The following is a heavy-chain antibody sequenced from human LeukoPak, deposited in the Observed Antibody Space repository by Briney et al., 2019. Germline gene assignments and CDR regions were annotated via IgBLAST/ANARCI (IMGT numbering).Heavy chain of an antibody. J-gene: IGHJ5*02. Sequence: ASVKVSCKASGGTFTSYAISWVRQAPGQGLEWMGRIIPIFGTANYAQKFQGRVTITTDESTSTAYMQLSSLRSEDTAVYYCARDRYSSSWCAWFDPWGQGTLVTVSS. D-gene: IGHD6-13*01. CDR1: GGTFTSYA. CDR2: IIPIFGTA. V-gene: IGHV1-69*05. CDR3: ARDRYSSSWCAWFDP.